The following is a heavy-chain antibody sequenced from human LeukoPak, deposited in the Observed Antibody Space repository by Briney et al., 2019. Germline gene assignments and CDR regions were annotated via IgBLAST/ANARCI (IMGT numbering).Heavy chain of an antibody. CDR3: AKESRPYYYYYGMDV. CDR2: IRYDGSNK. J-gene: IGHJ6*02. V-gene: IGHV3-30*02. Sequence: GGSLRLSCAASGFTFSSYGMHWVRQAPGKGLEWVAFIRYDGSNKYYADSVKGRFTISRDNAKNSLYLQMNSLRAEDTALYYCAKESRPYYYYYGMDVWGQGTTVTVSS. CDR1: GFTFSSYG.